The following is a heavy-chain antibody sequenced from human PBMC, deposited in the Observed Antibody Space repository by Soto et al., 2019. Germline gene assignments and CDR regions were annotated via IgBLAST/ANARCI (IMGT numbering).Heavy chain of an antibody. CDR2: IYYSGST. V-gene: IGHV4-59*01. Sequence: SETLSLTCTVSGGSISSYYWSWIRQPPGKGLEWIGYIYYSGSTNYNPSLKSRVTISVDTSKNQFSLKLSSVTAADTAVYYCARAFSSRGYYFDYWGQGTLVTVSS. D-gene: IGHD6-19*01. CDR1: GGSISSYY. J-gene: IGHJ4*02. CDR3: ARAFSSRGYYFDY.